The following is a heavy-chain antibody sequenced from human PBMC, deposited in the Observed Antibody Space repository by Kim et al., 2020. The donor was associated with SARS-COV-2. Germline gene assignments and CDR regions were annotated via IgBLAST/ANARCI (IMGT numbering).Heavy chain of an antibody. CDR3: ARGRLPYYYGSGSSHNWFDP. J-gene: IGHJ5*02. CDR2: INHSGST. D-gene: IGHD3-10*01. CDR1: GGSFSGYY. Sequence: SETLSHTCAVYGGSFSGYYWSWIRQPPGKGLEWIGEINHSGSTNYNPSLKSRVTISVDTSKNQFSLKLSSVTAADTAVYYCARGRLPYYYGSGSSHNWFDPWGQGTLVTVSS. V-gene: IGHV4-34*01.